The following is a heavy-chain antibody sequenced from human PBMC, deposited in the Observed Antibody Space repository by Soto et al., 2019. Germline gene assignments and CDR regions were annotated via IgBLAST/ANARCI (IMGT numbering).Heavy chain of an antibody. D-gene: IGHD3-16*01. V-gene: IGHV1-8*01. J-gene: IGHJ5*02. CDR2: RNPDSGNT. CDR3: ARGRFRRTWFDP. Sequence: QVQLVQSGAEVKKPGASVKVSCKASGYTFTNYDIHWVRQATGQGLEWMGWRNPDSGNTGQSKQFKGRVTMTRDTSISTAYMELSSLRSEDTAVYYWARGRFRRTWFDPWGQGTLVTVSS. CDR1: GYTFTNYD.